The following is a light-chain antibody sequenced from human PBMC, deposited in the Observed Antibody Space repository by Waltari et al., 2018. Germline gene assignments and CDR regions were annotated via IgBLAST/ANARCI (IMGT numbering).Light chain of an antibody. CDR2: AAS. V-gene: IGKV1-27*01. J-gene: IGKJ1*01. CDR1: QGMSNY. CDR3: QKYNSAPWT. Sequence: DIQMTQSPSSLSASVGDRVTITCRASQGMSNYLAWYQQNPGKVPKLLIYAASTSQSGVPSRFSGSGSGTDFTLTISSLQPEDVATYYCQKYNSAPWTFGQGTKVEIK.